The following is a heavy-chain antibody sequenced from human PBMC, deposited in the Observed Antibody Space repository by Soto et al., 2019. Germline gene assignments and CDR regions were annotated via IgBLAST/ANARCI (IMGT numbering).Heavy chain of an antibody. Sequence: QVQLVESGGGVVQPGRSLRLSCAASGFDFSSYGMHWVRQAPGKGLEWVAVIWLDGSNKYYADSVKGRFSISRDNSKNTLYLQMGSLRAEDTAMYYCARDRRRGAADHDAFDIWGQGTTVSVSS. J-gene: IGHJ3*02. CDR3: ARDRRRGAADHDAFDI. D-gene: IGHD6-13*01. CDR2: IWLDGSNK. CDR1: GFDFSSYG. V-gene: IGHV3-33*01.